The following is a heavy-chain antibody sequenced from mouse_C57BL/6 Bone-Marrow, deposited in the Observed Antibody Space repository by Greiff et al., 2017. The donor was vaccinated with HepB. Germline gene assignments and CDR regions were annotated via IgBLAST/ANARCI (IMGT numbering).Heavy chain of an antibody. CDR3: ARGNYYTWFAY. D-gene: IGHD1-1*01. J-gene: IGHJ3*01. CDR2: IDPEDGET. CDR1: GFNIKDYY. V-gene: IGHV14-2*01. Sequence: VQLQQSGAELVKPGASVKLSCTASGFNIKDYYMHWVKQRTEQGLEWIGRIDPEDGETKYAPKFQGKATLTADTSSNTAYLQLSSLTSEDTAVYYCARGNYYTWFAYWGQGTLVTVSA.